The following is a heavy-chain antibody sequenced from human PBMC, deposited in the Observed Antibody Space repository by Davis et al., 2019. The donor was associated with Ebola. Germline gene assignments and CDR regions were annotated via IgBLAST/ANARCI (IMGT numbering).Heavy chain of an antibody. V-gene: IGHV5-10-1*01. CDR1: GYSFATYW. J-gene: IGHJ5*02. Sequence: GESLKISCKGSGYSFATYWIGWVRQMPGKGLEWMGRIDPSDSYTNYSPSFQGHVTISADKSISTAYMELSRLRSDDTAVYYCAREAYGDMGHWFDPWGQGTLVTVSS. D-gene: IGHD4-17*01. CDR3: AREAYGDMGHWFDP. CDR2: IDPSDSYT.